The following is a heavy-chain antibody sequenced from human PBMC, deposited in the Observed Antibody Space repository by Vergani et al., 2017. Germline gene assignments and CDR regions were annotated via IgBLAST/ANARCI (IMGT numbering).Heavy chain of an antibody. V-gene: IGHV1-3*01. CDR3: ARDPSGGEYYFDY. J-gene: IGHJ4*02. D-gene: IGHD3-10*01. Sequence: QVQLVQSGAEVKKPGASVKVSCKASGYTFTSYAMHWVRQAPGQRLEWMGWINAGNGNTKYSQKFQDRVTITRDTSASTAYMELSSLRSEDTAVYYCARDPSGGEYYFDYWGQGTLVTVSS. CDR2: INAGNGNT. CDR1: GYTFTSYA.